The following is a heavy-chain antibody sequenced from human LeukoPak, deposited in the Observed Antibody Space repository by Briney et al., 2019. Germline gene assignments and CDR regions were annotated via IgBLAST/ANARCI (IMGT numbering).Heavy chain of an antibody. D-gene: IGHD5-18*01. V-gene: IGHV3-74*01. CDR1: GFTFRTSW. Sequence: QPGGSLRLSCAASGFTFRTSWMHWVRQVPGKGPVWVSRIDIGGSSTIYADSVMGRFTISRDNAKNTLYLQMNSLRAEDTAVYYCARDRGGYGPTTTDYWGQGTLVTVSS. CDR3: ARDRGGYGPTTTDY. CDR2: IDIGGSST. J-gene: IGHJ4*02.